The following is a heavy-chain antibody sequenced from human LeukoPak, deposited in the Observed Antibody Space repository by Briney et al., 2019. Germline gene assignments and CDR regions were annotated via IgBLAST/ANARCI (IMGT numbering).Heavy chain of an antibody. Sequence: SQTLSLTCTVSGGSISSGGYYWSWIRQHPGKGLEWFGYIYYSGSTYYNPSLKSRVTISVDTSKNQFSLKLSSVTAADTAVYYCARSYCSSTSCSPYYYYYMDVWGKGTTVTVSS. V-gene: IGHV4-31*03. D-gene: IGHD2-2*01. J-gene: IGHJ6*03. CDR3: ARSYCSSTSCSPYYYYYMDV. CDR1: GGSISSGGYY. CDR2: IYYSGST.